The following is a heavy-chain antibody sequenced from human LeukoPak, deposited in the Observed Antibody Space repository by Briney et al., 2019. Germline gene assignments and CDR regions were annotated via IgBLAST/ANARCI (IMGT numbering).Heavy chain of an antibody. Sequence: PGGSLRLSCAAPGFTFSSYGMHWVRQAPGEGLEWVAVIPYDGSNKYYADSVKGRFTISRDNSKNTLYLQMNSLRAEDTAVYYCAKADFDYWGQGTLVAVSS. V-gene: IGHV3-30*18. CDR2: IPYDGSNK. J-gene: IGHJ4*02. CDR1: GFTFSSYG. CDR3: AKADFDY.